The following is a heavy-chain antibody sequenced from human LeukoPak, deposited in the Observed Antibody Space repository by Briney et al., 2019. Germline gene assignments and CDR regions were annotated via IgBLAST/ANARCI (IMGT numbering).Heavy chain of an antibody. J-gene: IGHJ4*02. CDR3: AREYYSGNYYVFDY. V-gene: IGHV3-30-3*01. D-gene: IGHD1-26*01. Sequence: GRSLRLSCAASGFTFTDYAIHWVRQAPGKGLEWVAVISYDGDHKYYPDSVKGRFTISRDNSKNTVYLQKNSLRVEDTAVYFCAREYYSGNYYVFDYWGQGTLVTVSS. CDR2: ISYDGDHK. CDR1: GFTFTDYA.